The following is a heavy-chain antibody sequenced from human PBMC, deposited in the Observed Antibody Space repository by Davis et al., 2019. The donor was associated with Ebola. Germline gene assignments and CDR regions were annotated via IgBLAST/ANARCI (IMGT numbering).Heavy chain of an antibody. CDR1: GFTVSSNY. CDR3: ARIWGYYGMDV. D-gene: IGHD7-27*01. V-gene: IGHV3-53*04. CDR2: IYSGGST. Sequence: GESLKISCAASGFTVSSNYMSWVRQAPGKGLEWVSVIYSGGSTYSADSVKGRFTISRHNSKNTLYLQMNSLRAEDTAVYYCARIWGYYGMDVWGQGTTVTVSS. J-gene: IGHJ6*02.